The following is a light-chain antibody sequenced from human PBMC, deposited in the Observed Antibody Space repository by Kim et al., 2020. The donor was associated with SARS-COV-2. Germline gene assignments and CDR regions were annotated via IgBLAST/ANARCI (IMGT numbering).Light chain of an antibody. Sequence: DIQMTKSPSTLSASVGDRVTITCRASESIGTSLAWYQQKPGRAPRLLIYLASTLENGVPSRFSGTGSGTEFSLSISSLQPDDFSTYYCQHYRRFPYTFGQGTKLEI. CDR3: QHYRRFPYT. CDR2: LAS. CDR1: ESIGTS. V-gene: IGKV1-5*03. J-gene: IGKJ2*01.